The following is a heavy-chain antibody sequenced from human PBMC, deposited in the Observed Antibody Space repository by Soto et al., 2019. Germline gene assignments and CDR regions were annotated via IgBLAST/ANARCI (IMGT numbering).Heavy chain of an antibody. CDR2: VKTKTDGGTT. CDR3: TTGRGY. J-gene: IGHJ4*02. V-gene: IGHV3-15*01. CDR1: GFSFSNAW. Sequence: EVQLVESGGGLVQPGGSLRLSCAASGFSFSNAWMNWVRQAPGKGLEWVGRVKTKTDGGTTDYAAPVKGRFTISRDDSKNTPELEMKSLKTEDTAVYYCTTGRGYCGQGTLVTVSS.